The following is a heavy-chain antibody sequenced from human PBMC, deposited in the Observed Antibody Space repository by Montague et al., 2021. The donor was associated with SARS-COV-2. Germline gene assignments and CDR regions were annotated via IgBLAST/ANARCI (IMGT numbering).Heavy chain of an antibody. D-gene: IGHD3-3*01. V-gene: IGHV6-1*01. CDR2: TYYRSEWYM. CDR3: ARVEYYGFWSGQYDTRYYFYGMDV. CDR1: GDSVSRDSVA. Sequence: RAISGDSVSRDSVAWNWIRQSPSRGLEWLGRTYYRSEWYMDYALSLNSRMTINPDTSKNEFSLHLNSVTPDDTAVYYCARVEYYGFWSGQYDTRYYFYGMDVWGQGTTVTVSS. J-gene: IGHJ6*02.